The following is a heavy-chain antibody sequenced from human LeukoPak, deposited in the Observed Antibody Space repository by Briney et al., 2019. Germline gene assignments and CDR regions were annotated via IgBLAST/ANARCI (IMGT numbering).Heavy chain of an antibody. CDR1: GFTFGGRL. V-gene: IGHV3-74*01. D-gene: IGHD2-8*01. J-gene: IGHJ4*02. CDR2: IKDDGSTT. CDR3: HPLAFVTN. Sequence: GGSLRLSCAVSGFTFGGRLMHWVRQAPGKGLVWVALIKDDGSTTNYADSVKGRFTASRGDAKNTVYLQMSSLRAEDTAVYYCHPLAFVTNWGQGTLVTVSS.